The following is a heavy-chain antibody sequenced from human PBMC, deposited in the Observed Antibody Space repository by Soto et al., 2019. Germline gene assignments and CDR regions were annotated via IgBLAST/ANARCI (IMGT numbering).Heavy chain of an antibody. J-gene: IGHJ5*01. CDR3: ARIPVDTSMISWLDX. Sequence: SDTLSLTFTVSGDSVTSVNYYWSWIRQPPGKGLEWIGYIYYSGNNKYSPSLKSRVTMSLDRSNNQFSLNLSSVTAADTAVYYCARIPVDTSMISWLDXWGQGILVTVSX. V-gene: IGHV4-61*01. CDR2: IYYSGNN. CDR1: GDSVTSVNYY. D-gene: IGHD5-18*01.